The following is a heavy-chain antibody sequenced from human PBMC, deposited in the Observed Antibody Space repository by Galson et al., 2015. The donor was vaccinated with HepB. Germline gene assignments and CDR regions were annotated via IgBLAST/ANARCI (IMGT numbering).Heavy chain of an antibody. CDR2: IIPIFGTA. V-gene: IGHV1-69*13. J-gene: IGHJ6*02. CDR1: GYTFTSYG. CDR3: ARAQEGIAVAGRKPYYYGMDV. D-gene: IGHD6-19*01. Sequence: SVKVSCKASGYTFTSYGISWVRQAPGQGLEWMGGIIPIFGTANYAQKFQGRVTITADESTSTAYMELSSLRSEDTAVYYCARAQEGIAVAGRKPYYYGMDVWGQGTTVTVSS.